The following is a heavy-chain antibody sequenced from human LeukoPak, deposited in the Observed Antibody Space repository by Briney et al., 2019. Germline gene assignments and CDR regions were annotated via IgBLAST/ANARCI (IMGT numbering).Heavy chain of an antibody. CDR3: AKDRAATVVIPFDY. CDR1: GFTFSSYA. V-gene: IGHV3-23*01. D-gene: IGHD4-23*01. Sequence: GGSLRLSCAASGFTFSSYAMSWARQAPGKGLEWVSAISGSGGSTYYADSVKGRFTISRDNSKNTLYLQMNSLRAEDTAVYYCAKDRAATVVIPFDYWGQGTLVTVSS. J-gene: IGHJ4*02. CDR2: ISGSGGST.